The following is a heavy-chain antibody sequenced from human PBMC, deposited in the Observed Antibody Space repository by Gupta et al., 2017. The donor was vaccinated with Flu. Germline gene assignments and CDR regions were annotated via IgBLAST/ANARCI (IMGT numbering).Heavy chain of an antibody. V-gene: IGHV4-34*02. J-gene: IGHJ4*02. Sequence: QVQLQQWGTGLLKPSETLSLTCAVYGGSFSGYFWSWIRQPPGKGLEWIGEINHSGGTNYNPALQSRASMSVDMAKNQFSLKVSSVTAADTAVYFCARGPYYYNSSIDYGGQGTLVTVSS. CDR1: GGSFSGYF. CDR3: ARGPYYYNSSIDY. CDR2: INHSGGT. D-gene: IGHD3-22*01.